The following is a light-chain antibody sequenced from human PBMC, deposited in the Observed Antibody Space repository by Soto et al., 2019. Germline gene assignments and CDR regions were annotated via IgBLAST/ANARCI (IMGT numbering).Light chain of an antibody. V-gene: IGLV2-14*01. CDR3: SSYTSSSTLHYV. Sequence: QSALTQPASVSGSPGQPITISCTGTSSDVGGYNYVSWYQQHPGKAPKLMIYDVSNRPSGVSNRFSGSKSGNTASLTISGLQAEDEADYYCSSYTSSSTLHYVFGTGTKLTVL. J-gene: IGLJ1*01. CDR2: DVS. CDR1: SSDVGGYNY.